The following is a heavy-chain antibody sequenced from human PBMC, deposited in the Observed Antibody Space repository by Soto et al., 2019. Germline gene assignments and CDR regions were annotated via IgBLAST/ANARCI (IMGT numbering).Heavy chain of an antibody. Sequence: QVQLVQSGAEVKKPGSSVKVSCNVSGGTLSSYGFNWVRQAPGQGLEWMGGIIPMFGITNHTQKFQDRITISEDASTTTAYIELRSLGAHDTASYYCASDRGYALVTWGQGTLLTVSS. J-gene: IGHJ4*02. CDR2: IIPMFGIT. CDR1: GGTLSSYG. V-gene: IGHV1-69*12. CDR3: ASDRGYALVT. D-gene: IGHD2-15*01.